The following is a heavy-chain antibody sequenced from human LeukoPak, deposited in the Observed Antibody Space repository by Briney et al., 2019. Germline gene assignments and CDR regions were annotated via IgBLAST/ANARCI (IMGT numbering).Heavy chain of an antibody. J-gene: IGHJ3*02. CDR3: ARDLHFWSGYLVPWAFDI. CDR1: GGSISSGGYY. CDR2: IYHSGST. Sequence: PSETLSLTCTVSGGSISSGGYYWSWIRQPPGKGLEWIGYIYHSGSTYYNPSLKSRVTISVDRSKNQFSLKLSSVTAADTAVYYCARDLHFWSGYLVPWAFDIWGQGTMVTVSS. D-gene: IGHD3-3*02. V-gene: IGHV4-30-2*01.